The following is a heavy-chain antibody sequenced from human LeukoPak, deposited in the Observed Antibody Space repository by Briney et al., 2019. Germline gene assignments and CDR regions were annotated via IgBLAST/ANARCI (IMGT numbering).Heavy chain of an antibody. V-gene: IGHV4-59*12. CDR1: GGSISSYY. CDR2: IYYSGST. CDR3: AKGAGGFSYYNWFDP. J-gene: IGHJ5*02. D-gene: IGHD5-18*01. Sequence: SETLSLTCTVSGGSISSYYWSWIRQPPGKGLEWIGYIYYSGSTNYNPSLKSRVTISVDTSKNQFSLKLASVAAADTAIYYCAKGAGGFSYYNWFDPWGQGTLVTVSS.